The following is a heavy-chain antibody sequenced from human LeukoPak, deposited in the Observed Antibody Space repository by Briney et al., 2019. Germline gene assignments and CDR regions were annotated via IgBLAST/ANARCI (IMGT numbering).Heavy chain of an antibody. CDR3: AREGELGRFNALDV. CDR1: GFTFRTHE. J-gene: IGHJ3*01. Sequence: GGSLRLSCVTPGFTFRTHEMNWVRQAPGKGLEWIAYISDSYVTHYAESVKGRFTVSRDNAKSSVYLQMNSLRAEDTAMYFCAREGELGRFNALDVWGQGTMITVSS. CDR2: ISDSYVT. D-gene: IGHD1-26*01. V-gene: IGHV3-48*03.